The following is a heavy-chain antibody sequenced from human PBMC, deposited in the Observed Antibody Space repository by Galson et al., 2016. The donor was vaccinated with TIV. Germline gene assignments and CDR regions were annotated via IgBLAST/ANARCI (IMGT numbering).Heavy chain of an antibody. J-gene: IGHJ5*02. CDR2: IVPMFGIT. D-gene: IGHD3-22*01. Sequence: SVKVSCKASGVTFSYFAFSWVRQAPGQGLEWMGGIVPMFGITNYAQEFQVRVTIAADVSTNTAYLELSSLRSEDTTVYYCARGRGIYDSSGYFLFDHWGQGTLVTVSS. CDR1: GVTFSYFA. CDR3: ARGRGIYDSSGYFLFDH. V-gene: IGHV1-69*13.